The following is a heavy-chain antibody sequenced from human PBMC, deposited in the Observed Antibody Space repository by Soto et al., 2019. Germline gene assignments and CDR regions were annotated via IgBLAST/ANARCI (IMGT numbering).Heavy chain of an antibody. V-gene: IGHV4-34*01. CDR1: GGSFSGYY. CDR2: INHSGST. Sequence: QVQLHQWGAGLLKPSETLSLTCAVYGGSFSGYYWSWIRQPPGKGLEWIGEINHSGSTNYNPSLKSRVTISVDTSKNQFSLKLSSVTAADTAVYYCARGPTRITMVRGVIITLYYFDYWGQGTLVTVSS. CDR3: ARGPTRITMVRGVIITLYYFDY. J-gene: IGHJ4*02. D-gene: IGHD3-10*01.